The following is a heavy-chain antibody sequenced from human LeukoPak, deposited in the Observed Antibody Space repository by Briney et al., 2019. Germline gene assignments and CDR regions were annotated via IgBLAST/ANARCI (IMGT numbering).Heavy chain of an antibody. CDR1: GGSFSGYY. J-gene: IGHJ3*02. Sequence: PSETLSLTCAVYGGSFSGYYWSWIRQPPGKGLEWIGEINHSGSTNYNPSLKSRVTISVDTSKNQFSLRLSSVTAADTAVYYCARAQPEVDAFDIWGQGTMVTVSS. CDR2: INHSGST. V-gene: IGHV4-34*01. CDR3: ARAQPEVDAFDI.